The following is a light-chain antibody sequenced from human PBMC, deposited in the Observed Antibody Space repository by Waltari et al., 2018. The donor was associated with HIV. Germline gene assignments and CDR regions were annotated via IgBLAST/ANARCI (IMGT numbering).Light chain of an antibody. J-gene: IGLJ3*02. CDR1: SRDVGSYNL. CDR3: CSHAGGNTWV. V-gene: IGLV2-23*01. CDR2: EAN. Sequence: QSALTQPASVSGSPGQSITISCNGTSRDVGSYNLVSWYRQDPGTDPKVLIYEANKRPSGVSSRVSGTKSGNTASLTISGLQADDEADYYCCSHAGGNTWVFGGGTRLTVL.